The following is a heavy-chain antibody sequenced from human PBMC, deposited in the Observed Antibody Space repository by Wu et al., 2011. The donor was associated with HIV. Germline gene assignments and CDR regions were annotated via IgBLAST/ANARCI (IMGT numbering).Heavy chain of an antibody. V-gene: IGHV1-2*02. CDR3: AREYCSGGVCYYNTFDI. CDR2: INPNGGAT. J-gene: IGHJ3*02. Sequence: QVQLVESGDELRKPGASVRVSCKAAGYTFSGYHIHWVRQAPGQGLEWMGWINPNGGATNYAQKFQGRVAMTRDTSLSSVYLELSSLTSDDTAVYYCAREYCSGGVCYYNTFDIWGPRDTGHRLF. CDR1: GYTFSGYH. D-gene: IGHD2-15*01.